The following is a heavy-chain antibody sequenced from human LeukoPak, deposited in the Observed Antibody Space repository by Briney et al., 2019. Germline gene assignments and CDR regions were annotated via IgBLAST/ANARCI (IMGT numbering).Heavy chain of an antibody. J-gene: IGHJ4*02. CDR2: ISAYNGNT. V-gene: IGHV1-18*01. Sequence: ASVKVSCKASGCTFTSYGISWVRQAPGQGLEWMGWISAYNGNTNYAQKLQGRVTMTTDTSTSTAYMELRSLRSDDTAVYYCARDRRGSYYDILTGYYYFDYWGQGTLVTVSS. CDR1: GCTFTSYG. D-gene: IGHD3-9*01. CDR3: ARDRRGSYYDILTGYYYFDY.